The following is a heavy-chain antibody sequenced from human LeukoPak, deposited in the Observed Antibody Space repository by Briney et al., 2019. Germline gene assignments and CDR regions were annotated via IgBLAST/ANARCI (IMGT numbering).Heavy chain of an antibody. CDR2: INPNSGGT. J-gene: IGHJ3*02. V-gene: IGHV1-2*02. CDR3: ARDVTYYYDTSGYPDAFDI. CDR1: GYTFTGYY. D-gene: IGHD3-22*01. Sequence: GASVKDSCKASGYTFTGYYMHWVRQAPGQGLEWMGWINPNSGGTNYAQRFQCRVTMTRDTSISTAYMELSRLRSDDTAVYYCARDVTYYYDTSGYPDAFDISGQGTMVTVSS.